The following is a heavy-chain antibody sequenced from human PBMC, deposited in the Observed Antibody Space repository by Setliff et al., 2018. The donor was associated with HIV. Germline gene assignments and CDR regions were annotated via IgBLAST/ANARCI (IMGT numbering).Heavy chain of an antibody. J-gene: IGHJ4*02. CDR2: ISTSGST. V-gene: IGHV4-4*09. D-gene: IGHD3-10*01. Sequence: PSETLSLTCTVSGASFTTHYWSLIRQPPGKGLEWIGCISTSGSTNYNPSLKSRVTLSIDMSKNQFSLNLASVTAADTALYDCMREGDKMIRGNSWSDYWGQGTLVTVPQ. CDR3: MREGDKMIRGNSWSDY. CDR1: GASFTTHY.